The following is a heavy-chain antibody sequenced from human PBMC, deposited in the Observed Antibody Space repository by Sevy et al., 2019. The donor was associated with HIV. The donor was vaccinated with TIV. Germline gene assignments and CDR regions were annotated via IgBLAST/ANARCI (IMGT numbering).Heavy chain of an antibody. CDR1: GITFSSYA. Sequence: GGSLRLSCAASGITFSSYAMSWVRQAPGKGLEWVSGISDGGGRTYHADSVKGRFTMSGDKSKNTLYLQMNSLTSDDTAVYYCASLLTEDPLDIWGQGTMVTVSS. CDR2: ISDGGGRT. V-gene: IGHV3-23*01. D-gene: IGHD3-10*01. CDR3: ASLLTEDPLDI. J-gene: IGHJ3*02.